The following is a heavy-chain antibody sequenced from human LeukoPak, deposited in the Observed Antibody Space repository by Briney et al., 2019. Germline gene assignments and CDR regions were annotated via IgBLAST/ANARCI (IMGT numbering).Heavy chain of an antibody. CDR2: TRYDGSNK. Sequence: GGSLRLSCAASGFTFSSYAMHWVRQAPGKGLEWVAFTRYDGSNKYYADSVKGRFTISRDNSKNTLYVQMNSLRAEDTAVYYCAKDRGVVGATSLDYWGQGTLVTVSS. J-gene: IGHJ4*02. V-gene: IGHV3-30*02. D-gene: IGHD1-26*01. CDR1: GFTFSSYA. CDR3: AKDRGVVGATSLDY.